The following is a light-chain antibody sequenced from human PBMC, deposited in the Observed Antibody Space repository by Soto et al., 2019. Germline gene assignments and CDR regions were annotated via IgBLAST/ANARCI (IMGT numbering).Light chain of an antibody. CDR3: QSYDPTLNVG. V-gene: IGLV1-40*01. Sequence: QAVVTQPTSVSGAPGQTVTIACTGSNSNVGGGYDVHWYQQLPGSAPKLLIYANNNRPPSVPDRFSGSKSGTSASLAITGLQAEDEADYYCQSYDPTLNVGFGGGTKLTVL. CDR1: NSNVGGGYD. CDR2: ANN. J-gene: IGLJ2*01.